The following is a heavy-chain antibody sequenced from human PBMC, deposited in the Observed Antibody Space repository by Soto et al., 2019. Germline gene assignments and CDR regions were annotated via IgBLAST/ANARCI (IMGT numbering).Heavy chain of an antibody. CDR2: FSNSGSTM. V-gene: IGHV3-11*01. Sequence: GGSLRLSCAASGFTFSDYYMSWIRQAPGKGLEWVSYFSNSGSTMFYADSVKGRFTISRDNAKNSVYLQMNSLRVEDTAVYYCAKSPSGDYDSWGQGTLVTVSS. J-gene: IGHJ5*01. CDR1: GFTFSDYY. CDR3: AKSPSGDYDS. D-gene: IGHD2-21*02.